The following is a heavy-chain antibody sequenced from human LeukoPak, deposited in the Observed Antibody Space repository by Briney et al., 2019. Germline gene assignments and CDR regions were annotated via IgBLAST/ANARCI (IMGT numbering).Heavy chain of an antibody. V-gene: IGHV4-39*01. CDR1: GGSISSSSYY. J-gene: IGHJ5*02. CDR3: ASGRYWFDP. Sequence: PSETLSLTCTVSGGSISSSSYYWGWIRQPPGKGLEWIGSIYFSGSTYYNPSLKSRVTMFVDTSKNQFSLKLSSVTAADTAVYFCASGRYWFDPWGQGTLVTVSS. CDR2: IYFSGST. D-gene: IGHD3-3*01.